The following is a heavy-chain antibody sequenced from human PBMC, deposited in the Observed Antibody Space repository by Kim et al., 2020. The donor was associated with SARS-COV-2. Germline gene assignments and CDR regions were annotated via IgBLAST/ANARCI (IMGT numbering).Heavy chain of an antibody. CDR1: GFTFSSYG. CDR3: AREGYYDSSGYSIYWYFDL. D-gene: IGHD3-22*01. CDR2: IWYDGSNK. Sequence: GGSLRLSCAASGFTFSSYGMHWVRQAPGKGLEWVAVIWYDGSNKYYADSVKGRFTISRDNSKNTLYLQMNSLRAEDTAVYYCAREGYYDSSGYSIYWYFDLWGRGTLVTVSS. V-gene: IGHV3-33*01. J-gene: IGHJ2*01.